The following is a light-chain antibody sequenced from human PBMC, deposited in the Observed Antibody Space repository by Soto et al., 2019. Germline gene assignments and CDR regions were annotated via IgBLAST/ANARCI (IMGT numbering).Light chain of an antibody. CDR3: CSYAGSYTLGVV. J-gene: IGLJ2*01. CDR2: DVS. V-gene: IGLV2-11*01. CDR1: SSDVGGYNY. Sequence: QSALTQPRSVSGSPGQSVTISCTGTSSDVGGYNYVSWYQQHPGKAPKLMIYDVSKRPSGVPDRFSGSKSGNTASLTISGLQAEDEADYYCCSYAGSYTLGVVFSGGTKLTVL.